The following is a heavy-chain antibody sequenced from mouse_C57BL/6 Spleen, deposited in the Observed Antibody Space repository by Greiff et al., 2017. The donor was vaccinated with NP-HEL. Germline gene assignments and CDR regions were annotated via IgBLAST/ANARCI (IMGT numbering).Heavy chain of an antibody. D-gene: IGHD1-1*01. CDR1: GYSFTSYY. J-gene: IGHJ3*01. Sequence: LVESGPELVKPGASVKISCKASGYSFTSYYIHWVKQRPGQGLEWIGWIYPGSGNTKYNEKFKGKATLTADTSSSTAYMQLSSLTSEDTAVYYCTSPITTVVATNAYWGQGTLVTVSA. CDR2: IYPGSGNT. V-gene: IGHV1-66*01. CDR3: TSPITTVVATNAY.